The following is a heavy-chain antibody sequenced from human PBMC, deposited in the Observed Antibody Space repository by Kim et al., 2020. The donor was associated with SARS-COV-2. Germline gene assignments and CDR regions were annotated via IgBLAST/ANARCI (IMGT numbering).Heavy chain of an antibody. V-gene: IGHV3-7*03. CDR2: IKQDGSEK. CDR1: GFTFSSYW. J-gene: IGHJ6*02. Sequence: GGSLRLSCAASGFTFSSYWMSWVRQAPGKGLEWVANIKQDGSEKYYVDSVKGRFTISRDNAKNSLYLQMNSLRAEDTAVYYCARDRRYYGSGSYYYYYYGMDVWGQGTTVTVSS. D-gene: IGHD3-10*01. CDR3: ARDRRYYGSGSYYYYYYGMDV.